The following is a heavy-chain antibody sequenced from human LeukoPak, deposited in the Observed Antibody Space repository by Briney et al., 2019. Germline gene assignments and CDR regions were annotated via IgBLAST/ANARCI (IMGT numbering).Heavy chain of an antibody. CDR2: ISSSSSYT. V-gene: IGHV3-21*01. CDR1: GFTFSSYT. D-gene: IGHD2-15*01. J-gene: IGHJ6*02. Sequence: GGSLRLSCAASGFTFSSYTMNWVRQAPGKGLEWVSSISSSSSYTYYADSVKGRFTISRDNAKNSLYLQMNSLRAEDAAVYYCAKECSGGSCYSAGQSYYYGMDVWGQGTTVTVSS. CDR3: AKECSGGSCYSAGQSYYYGMDV.